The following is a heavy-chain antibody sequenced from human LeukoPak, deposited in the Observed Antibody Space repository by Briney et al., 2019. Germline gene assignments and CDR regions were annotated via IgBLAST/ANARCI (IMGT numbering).Heavy chain of an antibody. Sequence: ASVKLSCTASGYTITSDGISWVRQAPGQGLEWMGWMSAYNGNTDYAQELHGRVTMTTDTSTSTDYMDLRSLRSDDTAVYDCARALEYYYGSGSYYFDYWGQGTLVTVSS. J-gene: IGHJ4*02. CDR1: GYTITSDG. CDR3: ARALEYYYGSGSYYFDY. CDR2: MSAYNGNT. D-gene: IGHD3-10*01. V-gene: IGHV1-18*04.